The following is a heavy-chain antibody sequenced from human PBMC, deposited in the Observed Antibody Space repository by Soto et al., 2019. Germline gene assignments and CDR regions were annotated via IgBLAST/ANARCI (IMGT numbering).Heavy chain of an antibody. CDR1: GFSFSAYA. Sequence: GGSLRLSCAASGFSFSAYAMNWVRQAPGKGLQWVSGLVGNGGDRNYADSVRGRFTVSRDNSKNTLYLQMNNLRDEDTAVYYCAKDFIANNGVWEAFDMWGRGTEVTLSS. V-gene: IGHV3-23*01. D-gene: IGHD2-8*01. J-gene: IGHJ3*02. CDR3: AKDFIANNGVWEAFDM. CDR2: LVGNGGDR.